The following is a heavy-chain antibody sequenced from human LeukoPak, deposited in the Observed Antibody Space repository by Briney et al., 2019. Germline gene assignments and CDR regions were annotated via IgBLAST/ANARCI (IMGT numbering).Heavy chain of an antibody. CDR3: ARVVALADY. Sequence: GGSLRLSCAASGFTFSSYGMHWVRQAPGKGLEWVSYISSSGSTIYYADSVKGRFTISRDNAKKSLYLKMNSLRAEDTAVYYCARVVALADYWGQGTLVTVSS. J-gene: IGHJ4*02. D-gene: IGHD2-15*01. CDR1: GFTFSSYG. V-gene: IGHV3-48*01. CDR2: ISSSGSTI.